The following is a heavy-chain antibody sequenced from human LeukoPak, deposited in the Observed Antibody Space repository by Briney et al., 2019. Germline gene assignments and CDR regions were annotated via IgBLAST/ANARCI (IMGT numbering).Heavy chain of an antibody. Sequence: GGSLRLSCAASGFTFSSYAMSWVRQAPGKGLEWVSAISGSDGTTYYADSVKGRFTISRDNSKNTLYLQMNSLRAEDTAVYYCATAIWFGDHSLDYWGQGTLVSVSS. D-gene: IGHD3-10*01. J-gene: IGHJ4*02. CDR3: ATAIWFGDHSLDY. CDR1: GFTFSSYA. V-gene: IGHV3-23*01. CDR2: ISGSDGTT.